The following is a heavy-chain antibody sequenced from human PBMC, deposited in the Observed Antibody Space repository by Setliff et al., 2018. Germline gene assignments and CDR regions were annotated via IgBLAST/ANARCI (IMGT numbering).Heavy chain of an antibody. Sequence: SETLSLTCTVSGGSISSYYWSWIRQPAGKGLEWIGHIYIGGSANYNPSLKSRVTMSIDASKNQFSLKLDSVTAADMAVYYCAREQWLDPPGYYMDVWAKGTTVTVSS. J-gene: IGHJ6*03. D-gene: IGHD6-19*01. CDR2: IYIGGSA. CDR1: GGSISSYY. CDR3: AREQWLDPPGYYMDV. V-gene: IGHV4-4*07.